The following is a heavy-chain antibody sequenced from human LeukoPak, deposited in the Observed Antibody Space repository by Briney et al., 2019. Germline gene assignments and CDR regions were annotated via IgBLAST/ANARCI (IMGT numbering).Heavy chain of an antibody. CDR3: ARVPYYYGSGSREGACDY. J-gene: IGHJ4*02. V-gene: IGHV4-34*01. Sequence: SETLSLTCAVYGGSFSGYYWSWIRQPPGKGLEWIGEINHSGSTNYNPSLKSRVTISVDTSKNQFSVKLSSVTAADTAVYYCARVPYYYGSGSREGACDYWGQGTLVTVSS. CDR1: GGSFSGYY. D-gene: IGHD3-10*01. CDR2: INHSGST.